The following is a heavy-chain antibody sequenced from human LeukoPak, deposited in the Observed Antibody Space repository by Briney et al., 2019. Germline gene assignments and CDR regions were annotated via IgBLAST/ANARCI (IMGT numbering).Heavy chain of an antibody. V-gene: IGHV3-21*01. Sequence: GRSLRLSCAASGFTFSSYSMNWVRQAPGKGLEWVSSISSTSRHTYYADSVKGRFTISRDNAKNSLYLQMNSLRAEDTAVYYCARGNNYGGNSYYFDYWGQGTLVPVSS. J-gene: IGHJ4*02. CDR2: ISSTSRHT. D-gene: IGHD4-23*01. CDR1: GFTFSSYS. CDR3: ARGNNYGGNSYYFDY.